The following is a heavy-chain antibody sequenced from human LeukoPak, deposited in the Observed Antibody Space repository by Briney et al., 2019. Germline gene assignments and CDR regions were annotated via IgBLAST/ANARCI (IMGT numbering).Heavy chain of an antibody. Sequence: ASVKVSCKASGGTFSSYAISWVRQAPGQGLEWMGRIIPILGIANYAQKFQGRVTITADKSTSTAYMELSSLRSEDTAVYYCARDRDYYDSSGYYQDYWGQGTLVTVSS. J-gene: IGHJ4*02. CDR1: GGTFSSYA. V-gene: IGHV1-69*04. D-gene: IGHD3-22*01. CDR3: ARDRDYYDSSGYYQDY. CDR2: IIPILGIA.